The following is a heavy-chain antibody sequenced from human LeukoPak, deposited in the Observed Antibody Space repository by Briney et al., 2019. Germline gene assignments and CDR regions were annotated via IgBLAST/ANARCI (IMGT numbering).Heavy chain of an antibody. V-gene: IGHV3-9*01. CDR2: ISWNSGTI. CDR1: GFTFDDYA. CDR3: EREWGSGSY. J-gene: IGHJ4*02. D-gene: IGHD3-10*01. Sequence: PGGSLRLSCAASGFTFDDYAMHWVRQAPGKGLEWVSSISWNSGTIGYADSVKGRFTISRDNAKNSLYLQMNSLRAEDTALYYCEREWGSGSYWGQGTLVTVSS.